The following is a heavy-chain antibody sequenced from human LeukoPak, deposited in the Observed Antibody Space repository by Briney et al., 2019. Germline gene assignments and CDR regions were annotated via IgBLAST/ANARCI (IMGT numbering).Heavy chain of an antibody. CDR2: ISRSGDRT. CDR3: ARAYYDFWSGYLYYFDY. Sequence: GGSLRLSCAASGFTLSNSAMSWVRQAPGKGLEWVSAISRSGDRTFYADSVKGRFTISRDSSIDTLFLEMNSLRAEDTAVYYCARAYYDFWSGYLYYFDYWGQGTLVTVSS. CDR1: GFTLSNSA. D-gene: IGHD3-3*01. J-gene: IGHJ4*02. V-gene: IGHV3-23*01.